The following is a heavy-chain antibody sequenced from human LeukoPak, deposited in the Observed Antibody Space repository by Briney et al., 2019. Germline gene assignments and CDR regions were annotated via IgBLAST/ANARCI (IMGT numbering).Heavy chain of an antibody. Sequence: SETLSPTCTVSGGSISSYYWSWIRQPPGKGLEWIGYIYYSGSTNYNPSLKSRVTISVDTSKNQFSLKLSSVTAADTAVYYCARRGERSLVTDGASGDFDLWGRGTLVTVSS. V-gene: IGHV4-59*08. CDR1: GGSISSYY. CDR3: ARRGERSLVTDGASGDFDL. J-gene: IGHJ2*01. CDR2: IYYSGST. D-gene: IGHD3-9*01.